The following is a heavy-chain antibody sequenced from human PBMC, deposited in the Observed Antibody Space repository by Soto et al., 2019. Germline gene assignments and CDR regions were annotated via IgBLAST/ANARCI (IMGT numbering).Heavy chain of an antibody. CDR3: ARVGQYDSSGYDY. CDR2: ISYDGSNK. D-gene: IGHD3-22*01. J-gene: IGHJ4*02. CDR1: GFTFSSYG. Sequence: PGGSLRLSCAASGFTFSSYGMHWVRQAPGKGLEWVAVISYDGSNKYYADSVKGRFTISRDNSKNTLYLQMNSLRAEDTAVYYCARVGQYDSSGYDYWGQGTLVTVSS. V-gene: IGHV3-30*19.